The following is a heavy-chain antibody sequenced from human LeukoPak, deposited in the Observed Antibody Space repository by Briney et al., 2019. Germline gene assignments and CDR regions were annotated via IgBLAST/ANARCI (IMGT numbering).Heavy chain of an antibody. CDR2: IIPIFGTA. D-gene: IGHD6-13*01. V-gene: IGHV1-69*13. Sequence: SVKVSCKASGYTFTSYFMHWVRQAPGQGLEWMGGIIPIFGTANYTQKFQGRVTITADESTSTAYMELSSLRSEDTAVYYCARSGYSSSWYGEYYFDYWGQGTLVTVSS. J-gene: IGHJ4*02. CDR3: ARSGYSSSWYGEYYFDY. CDR1: GYTFTSYF.